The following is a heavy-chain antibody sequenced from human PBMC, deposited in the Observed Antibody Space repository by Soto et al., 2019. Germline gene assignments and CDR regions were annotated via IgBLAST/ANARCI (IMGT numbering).Heavy chain of an antibody. Sequence: QVNLVQSGAEVKKPGASVKVSCKASGYTFTSYGITWVRQAPGQGLEWMGWISAHNGNTDYAQKLQGRVIVTRDTSTSTASMALRSLISDDSAVYYCARGRYGEYWGQGALVTVSS. CDR3: ARGRYGEY. CDR2: ISAHNGNT. V-gene: IGHV1-18*01. J-gene: IGHJ4*02. CDR1: GYTFTSYG. D-gene: IGHD3-10*01.